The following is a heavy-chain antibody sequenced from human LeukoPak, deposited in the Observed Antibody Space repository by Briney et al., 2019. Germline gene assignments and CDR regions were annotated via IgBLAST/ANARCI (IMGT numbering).Heavy chain of an antibody. CDR3: ARRVDYDSSGYYSYFQH. V-gene: IGHV1-8*01. J-gene: IGHJ1*01. D-gene: IGHD3-22*01. CDR1: GYTFTSYD. Sequence: ASVKVSCKASGYTFTSYDISWVRQAAGQGLEWMGWMNPYSGNTGYAQKFKGRVIMTGNTSISTAYLQWSSLKASDTAMYYCARRVDYDSSGYYSYFQHWGQGTLVTVSS. CDR2: MNPYSGNT.